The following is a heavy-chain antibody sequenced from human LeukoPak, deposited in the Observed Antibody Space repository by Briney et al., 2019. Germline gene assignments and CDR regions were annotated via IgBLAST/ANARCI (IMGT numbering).Heavy chain of an antibody. J-gene: IGHJ4*02. V-gene: IGHV4-39*01. CDR2: IYYSGST. D-gene: IGHD5-18*01. CDR3: ARLGSGYSYGFDY. Sequence: SETLSITCTVSGGSISSSSYYWGWIRPPPGKGLEWIGNIYYSGSTYYNPSLKSRVTISVDTPENQFSLKLSSVTAADTAVYYCARLGSGYSYGFDYWGQGTLVTVSS. CDR1: GGSISSSSYY.